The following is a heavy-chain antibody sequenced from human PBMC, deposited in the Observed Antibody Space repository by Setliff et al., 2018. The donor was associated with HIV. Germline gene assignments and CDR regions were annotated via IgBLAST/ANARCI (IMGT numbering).Heavy chain of an antibody. D-gene: IGHD1-7*01. J-gene: IGHJ6*03. CDR2: INHSGST. Sequence: SETLSLTCAVYGGSVSGYYWSWIRQPPGKGLEWIGEINHSGSTNYNTSLKSRVTISVDTSKNQFSLKLSSVTAADTAVYYCARDRSNWNYGKNYMDVWGKGTTVTVSS. CDR3: ARDRSNWNYGKNYMDV. CDR1: GGSVSGYY. V-gene: IGHV4-34*01.